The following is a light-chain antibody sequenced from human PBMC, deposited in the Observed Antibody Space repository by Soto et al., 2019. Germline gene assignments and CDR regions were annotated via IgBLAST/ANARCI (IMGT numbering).Light chain of an antibody. CDR3: QQYNDWPS. V-gene: IGKV3-15*01. CDR1: QSVSSN. J-gene: IGKJ1*01. Sequence: EIVMTQSPATLSLSPGERATLSCRASQSVSSNLAWYQQKPGQAPRLLFYGASTRATGILARFSGSGSGTEFTLTISSLQSEDFAVYNCQQYNDWPSFGQGTKVEIK. CDR2: GAS.